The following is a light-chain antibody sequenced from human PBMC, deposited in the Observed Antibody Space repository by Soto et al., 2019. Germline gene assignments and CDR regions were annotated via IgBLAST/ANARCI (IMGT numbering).Light chain of an antibody. Sequence: EIQMTQSPSSLSASVGDRVTITCRASQGISNYLAWYQQKPGKVPKLLIYAASTLQSGVRSRFSGSGSGTDFTLTISSLQPEDVATYYCQKYNSALTFGQGTKVEIK. CDR2: AAS. J-gene: IGKJ1*01. CDR1: QGISNY. CDR3: QKYNSALT. V-gene: IGKV1-27*01.